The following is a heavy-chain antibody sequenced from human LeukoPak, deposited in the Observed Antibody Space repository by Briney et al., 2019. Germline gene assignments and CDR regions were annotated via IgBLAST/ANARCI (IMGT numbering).Heavy chain of an antibody. J-gene: IGHJ3*01. CDR1: GFTFSSYS. CDR2: IRSSSTTI. V-gene: IGHV3-48*01. D-gene: IGHD3-22*01. CDR3: ARDHHRRLYDSQARDTFDF. Sequence: GGSLRLSCAASGFTFSSYSMNWVRQAPGKGLEWVSYIRSSSTTIYYADSVKGRFTISRDNAKNSLYLQMNSLRAEDTAVYYCARDHHRRLYDSQARDTFDFWGQGTMVTVSS.